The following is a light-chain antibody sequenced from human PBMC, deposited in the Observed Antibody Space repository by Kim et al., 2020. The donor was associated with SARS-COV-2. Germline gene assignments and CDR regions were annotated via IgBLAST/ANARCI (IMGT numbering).Light chain of an antibody. J-gene: IGLJ3*02. Sequence: SYELTQPPSVSVSPGQTASITCSGDKLGDKYACWYKQKPGQSPVVVIYQDSKRPSGIHERFSGSNSGNTATLTISGTQAMDEADYYCQAWDSRAHWVFGGGTQLTVL. CDR3: QAWDSRAHWV. V-gene: IGLV3-1*01. CDR1: KLGDKY. CDR2: QDS.